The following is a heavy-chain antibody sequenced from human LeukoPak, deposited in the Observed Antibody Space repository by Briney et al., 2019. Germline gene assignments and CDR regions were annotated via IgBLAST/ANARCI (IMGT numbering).Heavy chain of an antibody. CDR1: GGSISTYY. J-gene: IGHJ4*02. CDR2: VYYSGTT. CDR3: ARHGGSLGYFDY. Sequence: SEILSLTCSVSGGSISTYYWSWIRQTPGKGLEWIGYVYYSGTTNYNPSLKGRVTISSDTSKNQFSLNLQSVNVADTAIYYCARHGGSLGYFDYWGQGTLVTVSS. V-gene: IGHV4-59*08. D-gene: IGHD1-26*01.